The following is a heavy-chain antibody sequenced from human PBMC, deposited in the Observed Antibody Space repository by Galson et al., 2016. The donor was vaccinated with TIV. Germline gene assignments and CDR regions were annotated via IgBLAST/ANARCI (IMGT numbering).Heavy chain of an antibody. CDR2: IYGSGDT. CDR1: GDSISAYY. V-gene: IGHV4-59*01. D-gene: IGHD3-9*01. CDR3: ARSSYDRRVYFVQ. Sequence: SETLSLTCSVSGDSISAYYWSWIRQSPRKELEWIGYIYGSGDTNYDPSLENRVTISLDTSKNQVSLFLTSVTTADKAIYFCARSSYDRRVYFVQWGQGALVTVSP. J-gene: IGHJ4*02.